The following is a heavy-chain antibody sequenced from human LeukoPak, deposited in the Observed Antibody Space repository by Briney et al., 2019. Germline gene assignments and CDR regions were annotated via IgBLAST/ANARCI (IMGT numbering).Heavy chain of an antibody. J-gene: IGHJ4*02. CDR3: TSLTELQFDY. CDR1: GFTFSSYW. Sequence: GGSLRLSCAASGFTFSSYWMHWVRQAPGEGLVWVSRINSDGSSTSYADSVKGRFTISRDNAKNTLYLQMNSLRAEDTAVYYCTSLTELQFDYWGQGTLVTVSS. CDR2: INSDGSST. V-gene: IGHV3-74*01. D-gene: IGHD1-26*01.